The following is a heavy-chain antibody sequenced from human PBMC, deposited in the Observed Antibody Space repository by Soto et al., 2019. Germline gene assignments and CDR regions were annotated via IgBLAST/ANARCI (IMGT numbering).Heavy chain of an antibody. Sequence: GESLKISCKGSGYSFTSYWIGWVRQMPGKGLEWMGIIYPGDYDTRYSPSFQGQVTISADKSISTAYLQWSSLKASDTAMYYCARGSEGYCSSTSCYYYYGMDVWGQGTTVTVSS. CDR2: IYPGDYDT. CDR3: ARGSEGYCSSTSCYYYYGMDV. J-gene: IGHJ6*02. D-gene: IGHD2-2*01. V-gene: IGHV5-51*01. CDR1: GYSFTSYW.